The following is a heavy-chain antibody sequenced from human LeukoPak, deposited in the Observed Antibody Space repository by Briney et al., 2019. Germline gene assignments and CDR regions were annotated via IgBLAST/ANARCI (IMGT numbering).Heavy chain of an antibody. D-gene: IGHD4-17*01. J-gene: IGHJ2*01. CDR1: GGPISSYY. Sequence: PSETLSLTCTVSGGPISSYYWSWIRQPLGKGLEWIGYIYTSGSTNYNPSLKSRVTISVDTSKNQFSLKLSSVTAADTAVYYCARHRPYGDSPRGWYFDLWGRGTLVTVSS. V-gene: IGHV4-4*09. CDR2: IYTSGST. CDR3: ARHRPYGDSPRGWYFDL.